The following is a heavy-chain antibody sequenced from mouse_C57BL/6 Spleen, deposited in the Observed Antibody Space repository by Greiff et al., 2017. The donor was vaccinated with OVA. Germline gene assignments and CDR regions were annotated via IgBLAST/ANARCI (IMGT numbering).Heavy chain of an antibody. Sequence: VQLQQSGAELVKPGASVKLSCKASGYTFTSYWMHWVKQRPGQGLEWIGMIHPNSGSTNYNEKFKSKATLTVDKSSSTAYMQLSSLTSEDSAVYYCAREAYYYGSSRYFDVWGTGTTVTVSS. V-gene: IGHV1-64*01. CDR2: IHPNSGST. J-gene: IGHJ1*03. D-gene: IGHD1-1*01. CDR1: GYTFTSYW. CDR3: AREAYYYGSSRYFDV.